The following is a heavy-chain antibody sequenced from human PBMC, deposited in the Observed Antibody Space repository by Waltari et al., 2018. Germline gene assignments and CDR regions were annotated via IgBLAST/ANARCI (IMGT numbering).Heavy chain of an antibody. CDR3: ARVGDYHGSGRFRLDV. D-gene: IGHD3-10*01. CDR1: GGSFSGYF. V-gene: IGHV4-34*01. J-gene: IGHJ6*02. CDR2: INRDGSN. Sequence: QVQLQQWGAGLLKPSETLSLTCAVYGGSFSGYFWSWIRQSPGKGLEWIGQINRDGSNKFNPSLKGGVAMSVDTIKSQISLRLSSVTAADAAVYYCARVGDYHGSGRFRLDVWGQGTRVTVSS.